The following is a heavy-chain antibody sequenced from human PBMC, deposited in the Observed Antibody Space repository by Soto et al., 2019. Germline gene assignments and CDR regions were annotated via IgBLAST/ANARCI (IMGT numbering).Heavy chain of an antibody. Sequence: PSETLSLTCAVSGGSISSAGYSWSWIRQPPGKGLEWIGYIYHSGSTYYNPSLKSRVTISVDRSKNQFSLRLNSVTAADTAVYYCARDRVMLTFGGASEEWGIDSWGQGTLVTVSS. V-gene: IGHV4-30-2*01. D-gene: IGHD3-16*01. CDR3: ARDRVMLTFGGASEEWGIDS. J-gene: IGHJ4*02. CDR1: GGSISSAGYS. CDR2: IYHSGST.